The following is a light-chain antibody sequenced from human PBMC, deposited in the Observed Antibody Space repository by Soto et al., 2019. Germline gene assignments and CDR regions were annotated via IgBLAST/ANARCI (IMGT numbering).Light chain of an antibody. CDR3: QQYNRLSRT. Sequence: DIQMTQSPSTLSASVGDRVTITCRASQSLSRWLAWYQQKPGKAPKLLIYDASILESGVPSRFSGNGSGTEFTLTIGSLQPDDFATYYCQQYNRLSRTFGQGTEVLIK. V-gene: IGKV1-5*01. CDR2: DAS. CDR1: QSLSRW. J-gene: IGKJ1*01.